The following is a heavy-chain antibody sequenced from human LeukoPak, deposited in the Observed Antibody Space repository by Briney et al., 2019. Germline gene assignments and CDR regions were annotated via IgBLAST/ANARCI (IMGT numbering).Heavy chain of an antibody. J-gene: IGHJ4*02. CDR3: ARGSGYSYGY. CDR2: INHSGSI. D-gene: IGHD5-18*01. CDR1: GGSFSGYY. V-gene: IGHV4-34*01. Sequence: SETLSLTCAVYGGSFSGYYWSWIRQPPGKGLEWIGEINHSGSINYNPSLKSRVTISVDTSKNQFSLKLSSVTAADTAVYYCARGSGYSYGYWGQGTLVTVSS.